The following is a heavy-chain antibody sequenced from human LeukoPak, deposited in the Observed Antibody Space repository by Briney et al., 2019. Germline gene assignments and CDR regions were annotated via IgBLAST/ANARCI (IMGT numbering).Heavy chain of an antibody. J-gene: IGHJ4*02. V-gene: IGHV3-7*01. CDR1: GFTFSSYW. Sequence: QSGGSLRLSCAASGFTFSSYWMSWVRQAPGKGLEWVANIKQDGSEKYYVDSVKGRFTISRDNAKNSLYLQMNSLRAEDTAVYYCARDGSLWFGESLLDYWGQGTLVTVSS. CDR2: IKQDGSEK. CDR3: ARDGSLWFGESLLDY. D-gene: IGHD3-10*01.